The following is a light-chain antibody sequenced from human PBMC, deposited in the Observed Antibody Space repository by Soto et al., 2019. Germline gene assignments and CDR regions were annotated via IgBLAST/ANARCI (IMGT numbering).Light chain of an antibody. CDR1: NSDVGGYSY. Sequence: QSVLTQPRSVSGSPGQSVTISCTGTNSDVGGYSYVSWYQQHPGKAPKLVIYDVTKRPSGVPDRFSGSKSGNTASLTISGLQAEDEADYSCCSYVDNYTFVFGTGTKLTVL. CDR2: DVT. J-gene: IGLJ1*01. V-gene: IGLV2-11*01. CDR3: CSYVDNYTFV.